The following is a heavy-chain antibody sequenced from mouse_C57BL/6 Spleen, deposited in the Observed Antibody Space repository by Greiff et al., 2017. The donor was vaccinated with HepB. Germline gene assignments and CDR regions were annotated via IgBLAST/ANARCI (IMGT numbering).Heavy chain of an antibody. J-gene: IGHJ4*01. D-gene: IGHD2-4*01. CDR1: GYTFTSYW. V-gene: IGHV1-74*01. Sequence: VKLQESGAELVKPGASVKVSCKASGYTFTSYWMHWVKQRPGQGLEWIGRIHPSDSDTNYNQKFKGKATLTVDKSSSTAYMQLSGLTSEDSAVYYGAIGGITTTQYYAMDYWGQGTSVTVSS. CDR2: IHPSDSDT. CDR3: AIGGITTTQYYAMDY.